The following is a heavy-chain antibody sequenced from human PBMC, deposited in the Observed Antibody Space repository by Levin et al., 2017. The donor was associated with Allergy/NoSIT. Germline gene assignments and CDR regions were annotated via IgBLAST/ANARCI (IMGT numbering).Heavy chain of an antibody. CDR3: AKYATIGNWFDP. CDR1: GFTFSSYG. V-gene: IGHV3-30*18. J-gene: IGHJ5*02. Sequence: PGGSLRLSCAASGFTFSSYGMHWVRQAPGKGLEWVAVISYDGSNKYYADSVKGRFTISRDNSKNTLYLQMNSLRAEDTAVYYCAKYATIGNWFDPWGQGTLVTVSS. CDR2: ISYDGSNK. D-gene: IGHD5-12*01.